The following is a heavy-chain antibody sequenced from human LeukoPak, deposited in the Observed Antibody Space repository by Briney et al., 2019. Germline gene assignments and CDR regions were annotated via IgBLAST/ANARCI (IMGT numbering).Heavy chain of an antibody. CDR2: MNPNSGNT. V-gene: IGHV1-8*01. CDR1: GYTFTSYD. Sequence: ASVKVSCKAFGYTFTSYDINWVRQATGQGLEWMGWMNPNSGNTGYAQKFQGRVTMTRNTSISTAYMELSSLRSEDTAVYYCATSYCSSTSCYLVDPWGQGTLVTVSS. J-gene: IGHJ5*02. CDR3: ATSYCSSTSCYLVDP. D-gene: IGHD2-2*01.